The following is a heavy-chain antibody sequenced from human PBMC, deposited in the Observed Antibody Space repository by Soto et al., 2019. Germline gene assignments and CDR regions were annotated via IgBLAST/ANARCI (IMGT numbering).Heavy chain of an antibody. CDR1: GFTFSDYW. J-gene: IGHJ4*02. D-gene: IGHD3-3*01. CDR2: IKYDGGEK. Sequence: EVQLVESGGGLVQPGGSLRLSCAVSGFTFSDYWMNWVRQAPGKGLEWVASIKYDGGEKNYVDSVKGRFTISRDNAKNSVSLQMASLRAEDTAVYYCASDGVAPGLYFDHWGQGTPVTVSS. CDR3: ASDGVAPGLYFDH. V-gene: IGHV3-7*05.